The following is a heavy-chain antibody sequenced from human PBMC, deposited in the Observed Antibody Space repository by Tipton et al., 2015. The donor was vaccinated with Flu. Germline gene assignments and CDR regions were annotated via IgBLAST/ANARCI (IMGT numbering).Heavy chain of an antibody. J-gene: IGHJ5*02. Sequence: TLSLTCALYGGSFSGYSWSWIRQPPGKGLEWVGEINQSGTANYNPSLKSRVTMSVDTSKNQFSLKVFSVTAADTAVYYCARRDYSNYVSDPKSWFDPWGQGIFVTVS. CDR3: ARRDYSNYVSDPKSWFDP. D-gene: IGHD4-11*01. CDR2: INQSGTA. V-gene: IGHV4-34*01. CDR1: GGSFSGYS.